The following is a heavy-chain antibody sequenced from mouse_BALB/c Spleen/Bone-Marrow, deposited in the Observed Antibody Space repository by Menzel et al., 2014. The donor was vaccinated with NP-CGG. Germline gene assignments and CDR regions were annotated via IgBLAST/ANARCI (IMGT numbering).Heavy chain of an antibody. CDR1: GYTFTSYW. D-gene: IGHD4-1*01. V-gene: IGHV1-87*01. CDR2: IYPGDGDT. Sequence: SGAELARPGASVKLSCKASGYTFTSYWMQWVKQRPGQGLEWIGAIYPGDGDTRYTQKFKGKATLTADKSSSTAYMRLSSLASEDSAVYYCARTWEFAYWGQGTLVTVSA. CDR3: ARTWEFAY. J-gene: IGHJ3*01.